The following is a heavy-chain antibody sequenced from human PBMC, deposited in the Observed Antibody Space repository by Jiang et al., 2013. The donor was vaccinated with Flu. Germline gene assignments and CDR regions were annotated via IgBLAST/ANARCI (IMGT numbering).Heavy chain of an antibody. J-gene: IGHJ4*02. V-gene: IGHV1-46*01. Sequence: SGAEVKKPGASVKVSCKASGYTFTTYYIHWVRQAPGQGLEWVGTINPTGGSTSYAQKFQDRVTMTRDTSTSTVYMELSSLRSEDTAVYYCARVGRSGDTSGYIDSWGQGTLVTVSS. CDR1: GYTFTTYY. CDR3: ARVGRSGDTSGYIDS. CDR2: INPTGGST. D-gene: IGHD3-22*01.